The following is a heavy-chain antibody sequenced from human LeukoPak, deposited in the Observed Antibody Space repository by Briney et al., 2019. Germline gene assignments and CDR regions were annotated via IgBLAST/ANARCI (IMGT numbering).Heavy chain of an antibody. CDR2: ISSSGSTI. D-gene: IGHD3-22*01. CDR1: GFTFSSYE. J-gene: IGHJ4*02. Sequence: GGSLRLSCAASGFTFSSYEMNWVRQAPGKGLEWVSYISSSGSTIYYADSVKGRFTISRDNAKNSLYLQMKSLRAEDTAVYYCARSPDYYDSSEDYWGQGTLVTVSS. CDR3: ARSPDYYDSSEDY. V-gene: IGHV3-48*03.